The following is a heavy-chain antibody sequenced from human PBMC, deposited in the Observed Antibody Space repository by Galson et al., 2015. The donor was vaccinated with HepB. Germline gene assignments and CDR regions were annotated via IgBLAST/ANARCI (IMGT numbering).Heavy chain of an antibody. V-gene: IGHV3-23*01. CDR2: ISGSGGST. CDR1: GFTFSSYW. CDR3: ANVPPSIAVAIY. D-gene: IGHD6-19*01. J-gene: IGHJ4*02. Sequence: SLRLSCAASGFTFSSYWMHWVRQAPGKGLEWVSAISGSGGSTYYADSVKGRFTISRDNSKNTLYLQMNSLRAEDTAVYYCANVPPSIAVAIYWGQGTLVTVSS.